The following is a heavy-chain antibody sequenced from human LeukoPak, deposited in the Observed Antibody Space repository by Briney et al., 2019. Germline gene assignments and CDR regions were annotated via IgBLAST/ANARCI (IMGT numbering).Heavy chain of an antibody. D-gene: IGHD6-13*01. CDR1: GYTFTGYY. CDR2: INPNSGGT. CDR3: ARALIAAAAYYP. Sequence: ASVKVSCKASGYTFTGYYMHWVRQAPGQGLEWMGWINPNSGGTNYAQKFQGRVTMTRDTSISTAYMELSRLRSGDTAVYYCARALIAAAAYYPWGQGTLVTVSS. V-gene: IGHV1-2*02. J-gene: IGHJ5*02.